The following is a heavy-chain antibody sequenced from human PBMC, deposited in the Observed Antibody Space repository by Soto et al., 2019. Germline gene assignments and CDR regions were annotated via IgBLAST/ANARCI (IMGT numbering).Heavy chain of an antibody. V-gene: IGHV3-7*01. J-gene: IGHJ4*02. CDR1: GFAFNTYW. Sequence: PGGSLRLSCEAFGFAFNTYWMTWVRQVPGKGLEWVANIKEDGSQKFYVDSVKGRFTISRDNAKESLYLQMNSLRVEDTALYYSARDGRSIDGVRRNDYWGQGTLVTVSS. CDR3: ARDGRSIDGVRRNDY. CDR2: IKEDGSQK. D-gene: IGHD2-8*01.